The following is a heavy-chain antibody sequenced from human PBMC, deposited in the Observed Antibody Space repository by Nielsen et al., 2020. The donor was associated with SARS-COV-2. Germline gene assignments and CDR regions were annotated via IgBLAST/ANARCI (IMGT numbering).Heavy chain of an antibody. Sequence: ASVKVSCKTSGYTFTNYGITWVRQAPGQGLEWMGWINGYNGDTDYAQKFQGRVTMTTDTSTSTAYMELGSLRSDDTAVYYCARLLDSRIYPMFDSWGQGTLVTVSS. J-gene: IGHJ4*02. CDR3: ARLLDSRIYPMFDS. CDR2: INGYNGDT. V-gene: IGHV1-18*04. D-gene: IGHD3-3*01. CDR1: GYTFTNYG.